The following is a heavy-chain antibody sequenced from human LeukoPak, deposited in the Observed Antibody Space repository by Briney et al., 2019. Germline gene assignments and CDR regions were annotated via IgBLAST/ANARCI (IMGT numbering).Heavy chain of an antibody. D-gene: IGHD2-15*01. J-gene: IGHJ4*02. V-gene: IGHV3-48*01. Sequence: GGSLRLSCAASGFTFSSYNMNWVRQAPGKGLEWVSYISRSGSTIKFADSVKGRFTISRDNAKNSLYLQMSSLRAEDTAVYYCARDASRYCSGGNCYSGLLGYSDYWGQGTLVTVSS. CDR1: GFTFSSYN. CDR3: ARDASRYCSGGNCYSGLLGYSDY. CDR2: ISRSGSTI.